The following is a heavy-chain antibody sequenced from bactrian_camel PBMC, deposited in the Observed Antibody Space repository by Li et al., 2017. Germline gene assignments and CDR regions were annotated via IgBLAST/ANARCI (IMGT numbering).Heavy chain of an antibody. CDR1: VSSANDYC. Sequence: HVQLVESGGGSVQAGGSLRLSCAVSVSSANDYCLGWFRQASGKEREWVGSFDSDGRINYADSVKGRFTISKDNRKNILYLQMNSLKIEDTAVYYCALGSSRQATMTARGKGTQVTVS. V-gene: IGHV3S9*01. CDR2: FDSDGRI. D-gene: IGHD3*01. J-gene: IGHJ4*01.